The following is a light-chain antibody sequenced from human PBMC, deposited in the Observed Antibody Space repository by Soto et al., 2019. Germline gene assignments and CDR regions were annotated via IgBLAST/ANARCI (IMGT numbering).Light chain of an antibody. CDR1: QSVSNNY. CDR2: GAS. J-gene: IGKJ5*01. Sequence: EFLLTQSPCTLALSPGERATLSCRTSQSVSNNYLAWYQQKPGQAPRLLIYGASSRATGIPERFSGSGSGTDFTLTISSLQPEDFETYYCEQVNSFPITYGQGTRLEIK. V-gene: IGKV3-20*01. CDR3: EQVNSFPIT.